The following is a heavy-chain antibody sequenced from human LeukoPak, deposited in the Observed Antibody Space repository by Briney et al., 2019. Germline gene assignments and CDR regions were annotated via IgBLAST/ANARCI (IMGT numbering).Heavy chain of an antibody. CDR2: ITSTSSYI. CDR3: AKGYGWGSYPPTY. V-gene: IGHV3-21*04. J-gene: IGHJ4*02. D-gene: IGHD3-10*01. Sequence: GGSLRLSCAASGFTFTSYSMNWVRQAPGQGLEWVSSITSTSSYIYYADSLKGRFTISRDNAKNSLFLQMNSLRAEDTAVYYCAKGYGWGSYPPTYWGQGTLVTVSS. CDR1: GFTFTSYS.